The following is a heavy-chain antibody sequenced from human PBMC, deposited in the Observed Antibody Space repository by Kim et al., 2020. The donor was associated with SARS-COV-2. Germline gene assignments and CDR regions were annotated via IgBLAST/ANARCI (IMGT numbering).Heavy chain of an antibody. Sequence: ASVKVSCKASGYTFTSYAMNWVRQAPGQGLEWMGWINTNTGNPTYAQGFTGRFVFSLDTSVSTAYLQISSLKAEDTAVYYCARVRDHYYYYGMDVWGQVTTVTVSS. J-gene: IGHJ6*02. CDR3: ARVRDHYYYYGMDV. D-gene: IGHD2-21*01. V-gene: IGHV7-4-1*02. CDR2: INTNTGNP. CDR1: GYTFTSYA.